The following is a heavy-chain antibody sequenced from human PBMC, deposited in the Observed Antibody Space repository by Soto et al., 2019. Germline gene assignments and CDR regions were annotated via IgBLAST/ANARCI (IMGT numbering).Heavy chain of an antibody. J-gene: IGHJ3*02. V-gene: IGHV3-21*01. D-gene: IGHD4-17*01. CDR1: GFTFSSYS. Sequence: EVQLVESGGGLVKPGGSLRLSCAASGFTFSSYSMNWVRQAPGKGLEWVSSITSSSSYINYADSVKGRFTISRDNAKNSLYLQTNSLRAQDTAVYYCARATVTTGRIGDFDMWGQGTMVTFSS. CDR3: ARATVTTGRIGDFDM. CDR2: ITSSSSYI.